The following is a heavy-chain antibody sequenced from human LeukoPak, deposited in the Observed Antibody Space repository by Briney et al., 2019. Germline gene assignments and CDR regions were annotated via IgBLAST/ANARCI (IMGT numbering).Heavy chain of an antibody. Sequence: PGGSLRLSCAASGFTFSSYIMNWVRQAPGKGLEWVSSISSSSSYIYYADSVKGRFTISRDNAKNSLYLQMNSLRAEDTAVYYCARDGASLLSSSSWYSAFDIWGQGTMVTVSS. CDR1: GFTFSSYI. CDR3: ARDGASLLSSSSWYSAFDI. CDR2: ISSSSSYI. V-gene: IGHV3-21*01. J-gene: IGHJ3*02. D-gene: IGHD6-13*01.